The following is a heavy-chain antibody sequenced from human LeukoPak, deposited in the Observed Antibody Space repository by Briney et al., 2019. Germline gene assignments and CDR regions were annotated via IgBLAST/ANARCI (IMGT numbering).Heavy chain of an antibody. J-gene: IGHJ4*02. CDR3: ARAFGQLWLRLFDY. CDR1: GYTFTGYY. D-gene: IGHD5-18*01. Sequence: ASVKVSCKASGYTFTGYYMHWVRQAPGQGLEWMGWINPNSGGTNYAQKFQGRVTMTRDTSISTAYMELSRLRSDDTAVYYCARAFGQLWLRLFDYWGQGTLVTVSS. CDR2: INPNSGGT. V-gene: IGHV1-2*02.